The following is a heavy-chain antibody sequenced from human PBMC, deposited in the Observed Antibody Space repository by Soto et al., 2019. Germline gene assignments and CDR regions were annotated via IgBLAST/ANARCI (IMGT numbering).Heavy chain of an antibody. D-gene: IGHD6-19*01. CDR3: ASRSSGWYFDY. V-gene: IGHV3-23*01. J-gene: IGHJ4*02. Sequence: EVQLLESGGGLVQPGGSLRLSCAASGFTFSSYARNWVRQAPGKGLEWVSVISGSGSSTYYADSVKGRFTISRDNSKNTLYLQMNSLRAEDTAVYYCASRSSGWYFDYWGQGTLVTVSS. CDR2: ISGSGSST. CDR1: GFTFSSYA.